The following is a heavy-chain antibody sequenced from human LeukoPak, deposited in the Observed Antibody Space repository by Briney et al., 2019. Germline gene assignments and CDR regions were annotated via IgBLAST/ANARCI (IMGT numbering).Heavy chain of an antibody. CDR3: AHGSLYQLDY. V-gene: IGHV3-23*01. CDR2: ILGGAGST. D-gene: IGHD2-2*01. CDR1: GFIFSNYA. Sequence: GGSLRLSCAASGFIFSNYAMTWVRQAPGKGLEWVSGILGGAGSTYYADSVKGRFTISRDNSKNTLYLQMNSLRAEDTAVYYCAHGSLYQLDYWGQGTLVTVSS. J-gene: IGHJ4*02.